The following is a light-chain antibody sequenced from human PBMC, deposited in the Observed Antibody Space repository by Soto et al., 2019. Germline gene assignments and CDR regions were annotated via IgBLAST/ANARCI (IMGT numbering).Light chain of an antibody. V-gene: IGKV1-13*02. J-gene: IGKJ4*01. Sequence: IQLTQSPSSLSASVGDRVTITCRAGQDIGSALAWYQQRPGKAPKLLLYDASILEAGVPSRFSGSGSGTDFTLTITSLRPEDLATYYCQQFNGFPLTFGGGTKVQIK. CDR3: QQFNGFPLT. CDR1: QDIGSA. CDR2: DAS.